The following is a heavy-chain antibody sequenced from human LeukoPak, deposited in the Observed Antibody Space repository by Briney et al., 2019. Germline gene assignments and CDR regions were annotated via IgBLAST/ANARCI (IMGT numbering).Heavy chain of an antibody. Sequence: ASVTVSFTASGYTFTVYYMHWVRQAPGQGLEWMGWINPNSGGTNYAQKFLGRITMTRDTSISTAYMELSRLRSDDTAVYYCASATTYCGADCYPLDAFDIWGQGTMVTVSS. CDR3: ASATTYCGADCYPLDAFDI. CDR2: INPNSGGT. V-gene: IGHV1-2*02. D-gene: IGHD2-21*02. CDR1: GYTFTVYY. J-gene: IGHJ3*02.